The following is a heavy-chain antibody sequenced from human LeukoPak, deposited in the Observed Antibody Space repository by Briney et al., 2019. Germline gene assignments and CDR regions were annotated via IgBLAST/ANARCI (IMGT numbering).Heavy chain of an antibody. Sequence: PSETLSLTCTVSGGSISSYYWSWLRQPPGKGLEWIGYIYYSGSTNYNPSLKSRVTISLDTSKNQSSLKLSSLTAADTAVYYCARRVAGESRAFDIWGQGTMVTVSS. J-gene: IGHJ3*02. CDR1: GGSISSYY. V-gene: IGHV4-59*01. D-gene: IGHD3-10*01. CDR3: ARRVAGESRAFDI. CDR2: IYYSGST.